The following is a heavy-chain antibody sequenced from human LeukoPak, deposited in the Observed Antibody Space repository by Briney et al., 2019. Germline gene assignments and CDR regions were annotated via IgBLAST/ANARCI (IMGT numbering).Heavy chain of an antibody. CDR1: GYTFTGYY. J-gene: IGHJ4*02. CDR2: INPSGGST. V-gene: IGHV1-46*01. D-gene: IGHD3-9*01. Sequence: GASVKVSCKASGYTFTGYYMHWVRQAPGQGLEWMGIINPSGGSTSYAQKFQGRVTMTRDMSTSTDYMELSSLRSEDTAVYYCARDLSYFDWLSLFDYWGQGTLVTVSS. CDR3: ARDLSYFDWLSLFDY.